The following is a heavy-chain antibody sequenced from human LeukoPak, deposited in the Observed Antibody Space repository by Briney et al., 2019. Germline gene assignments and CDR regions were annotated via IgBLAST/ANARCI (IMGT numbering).Heavy chain of an antibody. Sequence: SQTLSLTCTVSDDSISSRNYYWSWIRQSAGKELEWLGCVYISGNTSYNPSLKSRVTMSIDTSKKQFSLKLRSVTAADTAVYYCARERLECRIDYWGQGSLVTISS. D-gene: IGHD1-1*01. J-gene: IGHJ4*02. CDR3: ARERLECRIDY. V-gene: IGHV4-61*02. CDR2: VYISGNT. CDR1: DDSISSRNYY.